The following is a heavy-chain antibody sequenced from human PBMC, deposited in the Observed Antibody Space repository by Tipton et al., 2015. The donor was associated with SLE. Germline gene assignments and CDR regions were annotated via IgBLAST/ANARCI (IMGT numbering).Heavy chain of an antibody. Sequence: TLSLTCTVSGGSISSHYWSWIRQPPGKGLEWIGYIYYSGRTNYNPSPKSRVPISVDTPKHQFSLKLSSVTAADTAVYYCARDISEVGATTPYDAFDIWGQGTMVTVSS. CDR1: GGSISSHY. J-gene: IGHJ3*02. V-gene: IGHV4-59*11. D-gene: IGHD1-26*01. CDR2: IYYSGRT. CDR3: ARDISEVGATTPYDAFDI.